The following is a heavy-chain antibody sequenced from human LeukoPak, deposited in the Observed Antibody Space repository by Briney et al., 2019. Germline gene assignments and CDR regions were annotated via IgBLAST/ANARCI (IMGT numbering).Heavy chain of an antibody. CDR1: GGSISSYY. CDR3: ARRYEARGYSSSWYYFDY. Sequence: SETLSLTCTVSGGSISSYYWSWIRQPPGKGLEWIGYIYYSGSTNYNPSIKSRVTISVDTSKNQFSLKLSSVTAADTAVYYCARRYEARGYSSSWYYFDYWGQGTLVTVSS. CDR2: IYYSGST. J-gene: IGHJ4*02. D-gene: IGHD6-13*01. V-gene: IGHV4-59*01.